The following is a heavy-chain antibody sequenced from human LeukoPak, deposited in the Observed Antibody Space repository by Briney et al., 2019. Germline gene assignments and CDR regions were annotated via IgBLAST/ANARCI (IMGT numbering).Heavy chain of an antibody. D-gene: IGHD6-6*01. CDR2: INHSGST. V-gene: IGHV4-34*01. CDR1: GGSFSGYY. J-gene: IGHJ4*02. CDR3: ARGVAARAFDY. Sequence: SETLSLTCAVYGGSFSGYYWSWIRQPPGKGLEWIGEINHSGSTNYIPSLKSRVTISVDTSKNQFSLKLSSVTAADTAVYYCARGVAARAFDYWGQGTLVTVSS.